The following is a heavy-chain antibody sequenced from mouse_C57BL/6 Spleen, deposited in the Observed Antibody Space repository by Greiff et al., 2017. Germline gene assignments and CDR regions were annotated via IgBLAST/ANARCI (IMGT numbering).Heavy chain of an antibody. Sequence: EVQLQQSGPELVKPGASVKISCKASGYTFTDYYMNWVKQSHGQSLEWIGDINPSNGGTSYNQKFKGKATLTVDKSSSTAYMELRSLTSEDSAVYDCARSPCYYGGNFDYWGQGTTLTVSS. D-gene: IGHD1-1*01. J-gene: IGHJ2*01. CDR2: INPSNGGT. CDR1: GYTFTDYY. V-gene: IGHV1-26*01. CDR3: ARSPCYYGGNFDY.